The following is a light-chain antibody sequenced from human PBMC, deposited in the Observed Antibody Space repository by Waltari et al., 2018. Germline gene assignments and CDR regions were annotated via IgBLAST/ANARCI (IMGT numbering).Light chain of an antibody. J-gene: IGLJ3*02. V-gene: IGLV1-40*01. Sequence: QSVLTQPPSVSGAPGQRVTISCPGSSSNIGAGYDVHWYQQLPGTPPKLLIYGNSNRPSGVPDRFSGSKSGTSASLAITGLQAEDEADYYCQSYDSSLSGWVFGGGTKLTVL. CDR2: GNS. CDR1: SSNIGAGYD. CDR3: QSYDSSLSGWV.